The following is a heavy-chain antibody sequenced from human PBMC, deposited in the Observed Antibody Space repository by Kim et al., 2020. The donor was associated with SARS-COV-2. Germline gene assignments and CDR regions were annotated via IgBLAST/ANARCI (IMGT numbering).Heavy chain of an antibody. V-gene: IGHV6-1*01. CDR3: AEGWRGGMEV. CDR2: WHN. Sequence: WHNDDALSVKSRITITPDTSKNQFSMQLNSVSPEDMAVYYCAEGWRGGMEVWGQGTTVTVSS. J-gene: IGHJ6*02. D-gene: IGHD3-3*01.